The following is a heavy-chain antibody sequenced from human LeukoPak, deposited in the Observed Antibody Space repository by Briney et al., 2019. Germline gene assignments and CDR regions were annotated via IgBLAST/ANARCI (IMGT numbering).Heavy chain of an antibody. CDR1: GYTFTSYG. CDR2: ISAYNGNT. CDR3: ARDPKNGLGLLWFGESNSYYFDY. V-gene: IGHV1-18*01. D-gene: IGHD3-10*01. J-gene: IGHJ4*02. Sequence: GASVKVSCKASGYTFTSYGISWVRQAPGQGLEWMGWISAYNGNTSYAQKLQGRVTMTTDTSTSTAYMELRSLRSDDTAVYYCARDPKNGLGLLWFGESNSYYFDYWGQGTLVTVSS.